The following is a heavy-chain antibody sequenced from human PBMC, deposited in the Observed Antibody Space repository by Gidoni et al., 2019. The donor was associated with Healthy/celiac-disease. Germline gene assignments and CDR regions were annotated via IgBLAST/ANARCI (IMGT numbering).Heavy chain of an antibody. D-gene: IGHD3-3*01. J-gene: IGHJ5*02. CDR1: GVTCSRYA. V-gene: IGHV3-23*01. CDR2: ISGSGGST. CDR3: AKEGRFLEWLLYPNWFDP. Sequence: EVQLLESGGGLVQPGGSLRLPCAASGVTCSRYAMSWVRQAPGKGLECVSAISGSGGSTYYADSVKGRFTISRDNSKNTLYLQMNSLRAEDTAVYYCAKEGRFLEWLLYPNWFDPWGQGTLVTVSS.